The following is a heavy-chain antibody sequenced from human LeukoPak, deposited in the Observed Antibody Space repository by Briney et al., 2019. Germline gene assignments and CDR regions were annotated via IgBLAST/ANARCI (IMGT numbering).Heavy chain of an antibody. CDR1: GFTFRSYS. CDR2: IDNSSSTI. J-gene: IGHJ4*02. Sequence: PGGSLRLSCAASGFTFRSYSMNWVRQAPGKGLEWVSYIDNSSSTIYYADSVKGRFTISRDNADNSLYLQMNSLGAEDTAVYYCARDCYGSAVGTIYWGQGTLVTVSS. V-gene: IGHV3-48*04. D-gene: IGHD6-13*01. CDR3: ARDCYGSAVGTIY.